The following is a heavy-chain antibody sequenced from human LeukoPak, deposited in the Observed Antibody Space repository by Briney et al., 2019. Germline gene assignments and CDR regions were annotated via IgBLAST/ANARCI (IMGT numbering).Heavy chain of an antibody. V-gene: IGHV3-30*18. CDR1: GFTFSSYA. J-gene: IGHJ6*02. CDR3: AKDRVTMVRAPFYYYGMDV. D-gene: IGHD3-10*01. Sequence: PGGSLRLSCAASGFTFSSYAMSWVRQAPGKGLEWVAVISYDGSNKYYADSVKGRFTISRDNSKNTLYLQMNSLRAEDTAVYYCAKDRVTMVRAPFYYYGMDVWGQGTTVTVSS. CDR2: ISYDGSNK.